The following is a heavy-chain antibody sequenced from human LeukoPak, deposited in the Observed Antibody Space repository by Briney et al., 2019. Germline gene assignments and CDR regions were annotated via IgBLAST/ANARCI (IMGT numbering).Heavy chain of an antibody. CDR2: IYTSGST. Sequence: SQTLSLTCTVSGGSISSGSYYWSWIQQPAGKGLEWIGRIYTSGSTNYNPSLKSRVTISVDTSKNQFSLKLSSVTAADTAVYYCAREDNSYDSSGYYKRLFDYWGQGTLVTVSS. J-gene: IGHJ4*02. CDR1: GGSISSGSYY. V-gene: IGHV4-61*02. D-gene: IGHD3-22*01. CDR3: AREDNSYDSSGYYKRLFDY.